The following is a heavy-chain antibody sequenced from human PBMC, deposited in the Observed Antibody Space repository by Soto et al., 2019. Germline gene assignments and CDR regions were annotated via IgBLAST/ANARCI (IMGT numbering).Heavy chain of an antibody. CDR3: ARVSGSGSPVDY. CDR2: ISSSSSYT. J-gene: IGHJ4*02. D-gene: IGHD3-10*01. Sequence: GSLRLSCAASGFTFSDYYMSWIRQAPGKGLEWVSYISSSSSYTNYADSVKGRFTISRDNAKNSLYLQMNSLRAEDTAVYYCARVSGSGSPVDYWGQGTLVTVSS. CDR1: GFTFSDYY. V-gene: IGHV3-11*06.